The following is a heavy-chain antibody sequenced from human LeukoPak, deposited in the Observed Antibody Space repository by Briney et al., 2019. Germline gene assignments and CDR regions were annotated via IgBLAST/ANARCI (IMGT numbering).Heavy chain of an antibody. V-gene: IGHV4-39*07. Sequence: SETLSLTCTVSGGFISSSSYYWGWIRQPPGKGLEWIGSIYYSGSTYYNPSLKSRVTISVDTSKNQFSLKLSSVTAADTAVYYCARCIAAAANDAFYIWGQGTMVTVSS. CDR2: IYYSGST. D-gene: IGHD6-13*01. J-gene: IGHJ3*02. CDR1: GGFISSSSYY. CDR3: ARCIAAAANDAFYI.